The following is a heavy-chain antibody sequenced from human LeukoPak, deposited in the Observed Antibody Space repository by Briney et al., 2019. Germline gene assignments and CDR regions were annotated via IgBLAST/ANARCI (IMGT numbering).Heavy chain of an antibody. CDR3: ADSPDCSGGSCFPNWFDP. V-gene: IGHV3-21*01. CDR2: ISSSSSYI. D-gene: IGHD2-15*01. CDR1: GFTFSNYS. J-gene: IGHJ5*02. Sequence: GGSLRLSCAASGFTFSNYSMIRVRQAPGKGLEWVSSISSSSSYIYYADSVKGRFTISRDNAKNSLYLQMNSLRAEDTAVYYGADSPDCSGGSCFPNWFDPWGQGTLDTVSS.